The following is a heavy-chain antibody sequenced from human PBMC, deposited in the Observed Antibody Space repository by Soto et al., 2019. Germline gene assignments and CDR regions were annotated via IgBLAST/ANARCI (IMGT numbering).Heavy chain of an antibody. CDR2: IYTSGST. CDR1: GGSISSYY. V-gene: IGHV4-4*07. Sequence: SETLSLTCTVSGGSISSYYWSWIRQPAGKGLEWIGRIYTSGSTNCNPSLKSRVTMSVDTSKNQFSLKLSSVTAADTAVYYCARDALYFLWQQLSNWFDPWGQGTLVTVSS. D-gene: IGHD6-13*01. CDR3: ARDALYFLWQQLSNWFDP. J-gene: IGHJ5*02.